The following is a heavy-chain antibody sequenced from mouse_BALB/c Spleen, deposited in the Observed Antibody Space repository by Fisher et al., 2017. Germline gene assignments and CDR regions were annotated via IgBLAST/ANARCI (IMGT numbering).Heavy chain of an antibody. CDR3: ARSYYDGLDY. J-gene: IGHJ2*01. D-gene: IGHD2-3*01. Sequence: KFKGKATLTADKSSNTAYMQLSSLTSEDSAVYFCARSYYDGLDYWGQGTTLTVSS. V-gene: IGHV1-54*02.